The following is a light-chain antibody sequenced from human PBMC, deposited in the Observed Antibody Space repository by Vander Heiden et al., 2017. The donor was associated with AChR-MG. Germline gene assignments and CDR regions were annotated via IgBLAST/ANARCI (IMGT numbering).Light chain of an antibody. CDR2: WAS. V-gene: IGKV4-1*01. J-gene: IGKJ3*01. CDR1: QSVLYSSNNKNY. Sequence: DIVMTQSPDSLAVSLGESATINCKSSQSVLYSSNNKNYLAWYQQKPGQPPKLLIYWASTRESGVPDRFSGSGSGTDFTLTISSLQAEDVAVYYCQQYDSISFTFGPGTKVDIK. CDR3: QQYDSISFT.